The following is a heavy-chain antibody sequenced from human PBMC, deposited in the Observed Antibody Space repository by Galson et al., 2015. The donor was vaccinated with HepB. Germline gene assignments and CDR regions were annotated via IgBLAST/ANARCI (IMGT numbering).Heavy chain of an antibody. CDR3: AKDVGQWYFDY. Sequence: SLRLSCAASGFNFNNYAMTWVRQAPGKGLEWVSTIDGGGSSTYYADSVKGRFTISRDNSKNTLYLQMNSLRAEDTAVYYCAKDVGQWYFDYWGQGALVTVSS. CDR1: GFNFNNYA. CDR2: IDGGGSST. J-gene: IGHJ4*02. V-gene: IGHV3-23*01. D-gene: IGHD2-8*01.